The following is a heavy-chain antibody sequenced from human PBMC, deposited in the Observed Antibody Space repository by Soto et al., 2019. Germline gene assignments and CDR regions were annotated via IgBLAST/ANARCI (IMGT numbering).Heavy chain of an antibody. J-gene: IGHJ4*02. D-gene: IGHD3-22*01. CDR1: GFTFSSYA. CDR3: AKDGPYYYDKTQDY. Sequence: GGSLRLSCAASGFTFSSYAMSWVRQAPGKGLEWVSAISGSGGSTYYADSVKGRFTISRDNSKNTLYLQVNSLRAEDTAVYYCAKDGPYYYDKTQDYWGQGTLVTVSS. V-gene: IGHV3-23*01. CDR2: ISGSGGST.